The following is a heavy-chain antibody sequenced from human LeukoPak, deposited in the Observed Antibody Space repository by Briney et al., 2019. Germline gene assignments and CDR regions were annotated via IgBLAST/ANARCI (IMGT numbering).Heavy chain of an antibody. J-gene: IGHJ4*02. CDR2: VYYTGST. Sequence: SETLSLTCTVSGGSISNKYWSWIRQAPGKGLEWIGYVYYTGSTSYNPSLKSRVTISLDTSKKQFSLKLTSVTAADTAVYYCARDSNYYDSSGLNPFDYWGQGTLVTVSS. D-gene: IGHD3-22*01. V-gene: IGHV4-59*12. CDR3: ARDSNYYDSSGLNPFDY. CDR1: GGSISNKY.